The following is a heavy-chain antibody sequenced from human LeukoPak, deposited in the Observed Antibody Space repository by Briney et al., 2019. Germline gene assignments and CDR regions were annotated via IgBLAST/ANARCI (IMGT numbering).Heavy chain of an antibody. CDR2: IIPILGIA. J-gene: IGHJ4*02. CDR3: AGPQSGSYLGLDY. V-gene: IGHV1-69*04. CDR1: GGTFSSYA. D-gene: IGHD1-26*01. Sequence: SVKVSCKASGGTFSSYAISWVRQAPGQGLEWMGRIIPILGIANYAQKFQGRVTITADKSTSTAYMELSSLRSEDTAVYYCAGPQSGSYLGLDYWGQGTLVTVSS.